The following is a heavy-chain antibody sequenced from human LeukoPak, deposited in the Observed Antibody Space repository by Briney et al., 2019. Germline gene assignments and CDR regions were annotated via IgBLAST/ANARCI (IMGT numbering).Heavy chain of an antibody. CDR1: GYTFTSYD. CDR2: TNPNSGNT. CDR3: ARGRTIWKNAFDI. D-gene: IGHD3-9*01. Sequence: ASVKVSCKASGYTFTSYDINWVRQATGQGLEWMGWTNPNSGNTGYAQKFQGRVTMTRNTSISTAYMELSSLRSEDTAVYYCARGRTIWKNAFDIWGQGTMVTVSS. J-gene: IGHJ3*02. V-gene: IGHV1-8*01.